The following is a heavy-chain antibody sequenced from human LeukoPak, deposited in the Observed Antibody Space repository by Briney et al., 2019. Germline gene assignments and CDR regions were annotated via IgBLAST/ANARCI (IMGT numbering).Heavy chain of an antibody. CDR3: TRAVAVTASDS. D-gene: IGHD2-21*02. Sequence: PGGSLRLSCAASGFTFSSFWMHWVRQAPREGLVWVSRINGAGSITTYADSVKGRFTISRDNAKNTLYLQMSSLRAEDTAVYYCTRAVAVTASDSWGQGTLVTVSS. CDR2: INGAGSIT. J-gene: IGHJ4*02. V-gene: IGHV3-74*01. CDR1: GFTFSSFW.